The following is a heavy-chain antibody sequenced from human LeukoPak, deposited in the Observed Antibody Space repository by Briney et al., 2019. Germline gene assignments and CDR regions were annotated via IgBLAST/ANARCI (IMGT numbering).Heavy chain of an antibody. CDR2: IYYSGST. CDR3: ARVGYYGSGSRPNWFDP. D-gene: IGHD3-10*01. V-gene: IGHV4-39*07. Sequence: PGGSLRLSCAASGFTFSSYSMNWIRQPPGKGLEWIGSIYYSGSTSYNPSLKSRVTISVDTSKNQFYLKLSSVTAADKAVYYCARVGYYGSGSRPNWFDPWGQGTLVTVSS. J-gene: IGHJ5*02. CDR1: GFTFSSYS.